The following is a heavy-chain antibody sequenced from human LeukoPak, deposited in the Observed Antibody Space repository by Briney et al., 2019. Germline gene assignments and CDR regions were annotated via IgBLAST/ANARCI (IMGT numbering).Heavy chain of an antibody. D-gene: IGHD3-10*01. Sequence: PSETLSLTCTVSGGSISTSSYYWGWIRQPPGKGLECIGNIYYSGSTYYNPSLKSRVTISVDTSKNQFSLKLSSVTAADTAVYYCAREYYYGSGSYSSLTGGNWFDPWGQGTLVTVSS. CDR1: GGSISTSSYY. J-gene: IGHJ5*02. CDR3: AREYYYGSGSYSSLTGGNWFDP. CDR2: IYYSGST. V-gene: IGHV4-39*07.